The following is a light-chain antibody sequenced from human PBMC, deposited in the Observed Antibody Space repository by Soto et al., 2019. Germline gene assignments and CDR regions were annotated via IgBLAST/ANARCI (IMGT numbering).Light chain of an antibody. CDR1: QSVLYSSNNKNY. CDR2: SAS. Sequence: DIVMTQSPDSLAVSLGERATINCKSSQSVLYSSNNKNYLAWYQQKPGQPPKLLIYSASTRESGVPDRFSGSGSGTDFTLTISSLQAEDVAVYYCQQYYSTAQTFGQGTKLEIK. J-gene: IGKJ2*01. V-gene: IGKV4-1*01. CDR3: QQYYSTAQT.